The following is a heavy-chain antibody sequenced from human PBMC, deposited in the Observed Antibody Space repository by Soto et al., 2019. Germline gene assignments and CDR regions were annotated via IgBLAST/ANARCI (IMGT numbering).Heavy chain of an antibody. Sequence: GGSLRLSCAASGFTFSSYSMNWVRQAPGKGLEWVSYISSSSSTIYYADPVKGRFTISRDNAKNSLYLQMNSLRAEDTAVYYCASTHIVVVPAAMAATFDPWGQGTLVTVSS. CDR3: ASTHIVVVPAAMAATFDP. J-gene: IGHJ5*02. V-gene: IGHV3-48*01. CDR2: ISSSSSTI. D-gene: IGHD2-2*01. CDR1: GFTFSSYS.